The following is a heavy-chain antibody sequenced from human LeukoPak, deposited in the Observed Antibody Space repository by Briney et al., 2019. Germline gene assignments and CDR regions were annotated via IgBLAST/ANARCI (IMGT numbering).Heavy chain of an antibody. J-gene: IGHJ3*02. V-gene: IGHV3-64*01. D-gene: IGHD6-6*01. CDR1: GFTFSSYA. Sequence: GGSLRLSCAASGFTFSSYAMNWVRQAPGKGREYVLGISSNGSSTHYANSVKGRFTISSDNPKKALYIQMASLRAEDIAVYYCASSIVASLWAPSDAFDIWGQGTMVTVSS. CDR2: ISSNGSST. CDR3: ASSIVASLWAPSDAFDI.